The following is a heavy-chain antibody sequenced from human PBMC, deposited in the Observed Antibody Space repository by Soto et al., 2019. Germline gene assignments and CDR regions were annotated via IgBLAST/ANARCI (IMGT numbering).Heavy chain of an antibody. CDR2: ISYDGSNK. CDR1: GFTFSSYA. Sequence: QVQLVESGGGVVQPGRSLRLSCAASGFTFSSYAMHWVRQAPGKGLEWVAVISYDGSNKYYADSVKGRFTISRDNSKNTLYLQMNSLRAEDTAVYYCARDRVMIVVVPGPGYFDYWGQGTLVTVFS. V-gene: IGHV3-30-3*01. CDR3: ARDRVMIVVVPGPGYFDY. D-gene: IGHD3-22*01. J-gene: IGHJ4*02.